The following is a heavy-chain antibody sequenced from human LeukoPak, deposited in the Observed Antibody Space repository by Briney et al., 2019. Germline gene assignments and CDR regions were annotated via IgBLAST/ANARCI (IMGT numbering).Heavy chain of an antibody. CDR1: GFTFDDYS. D-gene: IGHD3-22*01. CDR3: ARVSYYYDSSGYYHSYDAFDI. CDR2: ITSNSDNI. J-gene: IGHJ3*02. Sequence: PGGSLRLSCAASGFTFDDYSMHWVRQAPGKGLEWVSGITSNSDNIVYADSVKGRFTISRDNAKNSLYLQMNSLRAEDTALYYCARVSYYYDSSGYYHSYDAFDIWGQGTMVTVSS. V-gene: IGHV3-9*01.